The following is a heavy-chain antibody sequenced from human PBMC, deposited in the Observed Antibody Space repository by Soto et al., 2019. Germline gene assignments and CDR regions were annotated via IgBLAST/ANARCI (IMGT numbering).Heavy chain of an antibody. CDR2: IIPIFGTA. D-gene: IGHD1-26*01. CDR1: GGTFSSYA. V-gene: IGHV1-69*01. Sequence: QVQLVQSGAEVKKPGSSVKVSCKASGGTFSSYAISWVRQAPGQGLEWMGGIIPIFGTANYAQKFQGRVTITADESTSTAYMELSSLRSEDTAVYYCVRHGPRVWELLQGYFQHWGQGTLVTVSS. J-gene: IGHJ1*01. CDR3: VRHGPRVWELLQGYFQH.